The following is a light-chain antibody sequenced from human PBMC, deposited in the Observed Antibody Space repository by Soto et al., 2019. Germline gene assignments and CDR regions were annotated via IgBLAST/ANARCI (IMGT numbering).Light chain of an antibody. Sequence: AIQLTQSPSSLSASVGDRVTITCRAGQDIRSDLGWYQHKPGKAPRLLIHAASSLQSGVPSRFSGSASGTDFTLTISSLEPEDSAVYYCQQRHMWPITFGQGTKVDI. V-gene: IGKV1-6*01. CDR2: AAS. J-gene: IGKJ1*01. CDR1: QDIRSD. CDR3: QQRHMWPIT.